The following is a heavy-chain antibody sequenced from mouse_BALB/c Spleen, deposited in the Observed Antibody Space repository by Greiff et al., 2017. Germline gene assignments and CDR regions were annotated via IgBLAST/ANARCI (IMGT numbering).Heavy chain of an antibody. V-gene: IGHV1-7*01. CDR3: ARYYDYDCYFDY. CDR2: INPSTGYT. J-gene: IGHJ2*01. D-gene: IGHD2-4*01. Sequence: VQLQQSGAELAKPGASVKMSCKASGYTFTSYWMHWVKQRPGQGLEWIGYINPSTGYTEYNQKFKDKATLTADKSSSTAYMQLSSLTSEDSAVYYCARYYDYDCYFDYWGQGTTLTVSS. CDR1: GYTFTSYW.